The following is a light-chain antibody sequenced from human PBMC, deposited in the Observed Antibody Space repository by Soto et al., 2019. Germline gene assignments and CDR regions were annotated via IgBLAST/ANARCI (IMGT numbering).Light chain of an antibody. J-gene: IGKJ5*01. Sequence: EVVMTQSPLSLPVTLGQPASIFCRSSQSLLYSDGKTFLTWFQQRPGRSPRRLIYKVSNRDSGVPARFSGSGSGTDFALKISRVEAEDVGVYYCMQGTHWPITFGQGTRLEIK. CDR1: QSLLYSDGKTF. CDR2: KVS. V-gene: IGKV2-30*01. CDR3: MQGTHWPIT.